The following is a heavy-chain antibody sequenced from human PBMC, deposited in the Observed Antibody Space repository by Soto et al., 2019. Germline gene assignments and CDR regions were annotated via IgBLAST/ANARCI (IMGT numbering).Heavy chain of an antibody. D-gene: IGHD3-16*01. V-gene: IGHV3-74*01. CDR1: GCIFSDFW. J-gene: IGHJ6*01. Sequence: GALRLSCAASGCIFSDFWMHWVRQVPGEGLVWVSRINHEGSNTNYADFVRGRFTISRDNSKNMLYLQMNSLRAEDAAVYYCARDADPTYHHYGIAVRAQPTAVRVSS. CDR2: INHEGSNT. CDR3: ARDADPTYHHYGIAV.